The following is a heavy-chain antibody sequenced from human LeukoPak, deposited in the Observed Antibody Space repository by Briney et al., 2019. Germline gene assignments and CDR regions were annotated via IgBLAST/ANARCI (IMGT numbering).Heavy chain of an antibody. CDR2: IYYTGGT. Sequence: SETLSLTCTVSGGSVSNHFWSWIRQPPGKGLEWIGYIYYTGGTNYSPSLKSRVTISVDTSKNQLSLKVNSVTAADTAVYYCARDPKGTSGYLDWGQGTLVTVSS. CDR3: ARDPKGTSGYLD. D-gene: IGHD5-12*01. CDR1: GGSVSNHF. V-gene: IGHV4-59*02. J-gene: IGHJ4*02.